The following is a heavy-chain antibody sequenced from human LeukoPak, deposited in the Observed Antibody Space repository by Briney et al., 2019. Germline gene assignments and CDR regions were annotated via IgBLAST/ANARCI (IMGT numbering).Heavy chain of an antibody. CDR1: GFTSSNYY. Sequence: PGGSLRLSCAASGFTSSNYYMDWVRQAPGRGLEWVSYISSSDSTIYYADSVKGRFTISRDNAKNSLYLQMNSLRAEDTAIYYCARGLPATLLDYWGQGTLVTVSS. CDR3: ARGLPATLLDY. CDR2: ISSSDSTI. J-gene: IGHJ4*02. D-gene: IGHD2-2*01. V-gene: IGHV3-11*01.